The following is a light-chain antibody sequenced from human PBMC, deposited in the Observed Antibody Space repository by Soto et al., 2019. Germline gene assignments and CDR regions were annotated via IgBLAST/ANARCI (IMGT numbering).Light chain of an antibody. V-gene: IGLV1-51*02. Sequence: QSVLPQPPSVSAAPGQKVTISCSGSSSNIGNNYVSWYQQLPGTAPKLLIYENNKRPSGIPDRFSGSKSGTSATLGITGPQTGDEADYYCGTWDSSLSLYVFGTGTKVTVL. CDR2: ENN. CDR3: GTWDSSLSLYV. CDR1: SSNIGNNY. J-gene: IGLJ1*01.